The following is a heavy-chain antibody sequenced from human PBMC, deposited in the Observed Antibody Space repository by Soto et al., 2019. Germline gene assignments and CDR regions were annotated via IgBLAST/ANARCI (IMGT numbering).Heavy chain of an antibody. Sequence: QVQLVQSVPEVKKPGASVKVSCKASGYTFTSYDITWVRQAPGQGLEWVGWVNPHSGNTGYAQKFQGRVTMTRNTSITTAYMEVTSLRSEDTAVYYCARGFVYDYGAGSPIDYWGQGTLVTVSS. CDR2: VNPHSGNT. CDR3: ARGFVYDYGAGSPIDY. J-gene: IGHJ4*02. V-gene: IGHV1-8*01. D-gene: IGHD3-10*01. CDR1: GYTFTSYD.